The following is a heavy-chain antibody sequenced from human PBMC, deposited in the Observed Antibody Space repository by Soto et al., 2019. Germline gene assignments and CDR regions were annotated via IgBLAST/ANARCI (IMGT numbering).Heavy chain of an antibody. CDR3: ATQPGYSSGWYSYFDY. D-gene: IGHD6-19*01. Sequence: PSETLSLTCTVSGGSISSYYWSWIRQPPGKGLEWIGYIYYSGSTNYNPSLKSRVTISVDTSKNQFSLKLSSVTAADTAVYYCATQPGYSSGWYSYFDYWGQGTLVTVSS. CDR2: IYYSGST. V-gene: IGHV4-59*08. CDR1: GGSISSYY. J-gene: IGHJ4*02.